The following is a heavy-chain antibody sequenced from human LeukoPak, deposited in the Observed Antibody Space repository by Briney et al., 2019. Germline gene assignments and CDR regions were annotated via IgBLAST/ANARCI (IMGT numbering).Heavy chain of an antibody. D-gene: IGHD1-26*01. V-gene: IGHV3-30-3*01. CDR2: ISYDGSNK. CDR3: AKDLVSGSSPYYYGMDV. CDR1: GLTFSSYA. J-gene: IGHJ6*02. Sequence: GGSLRLSCAASGLTFSSYAMHWVRQAPGKGLEWVAVISYDGSNKYYADSVKGRFTISRDNSKNTLYLQMNSLRAEDTAVYYCAKDLVSGSSPYYYGMDVWGQGTTVTVSS.